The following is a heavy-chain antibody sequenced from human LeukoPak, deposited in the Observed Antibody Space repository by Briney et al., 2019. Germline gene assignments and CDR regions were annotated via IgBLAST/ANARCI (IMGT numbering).Heavy chain of an antibody. J-gene: IGHJ3*02. Sequence: GVSVKVSCKASGYTFTSYDINWVRQATGQGLEWMGWMNPNSGNTGYAQKFQGRVTMTRNTSISTAYMELSRLRSDDTAVYYCAIPYSSGYPNDAFDIWGQGTMVTVSS. D-gene: IGHD3-22*01. CDR2: MNPNSGNT. V-gene: IGHV1-8*01. CDR3: AIPYSSGYPNDAFDI. CDR1: GYTFTSYD.